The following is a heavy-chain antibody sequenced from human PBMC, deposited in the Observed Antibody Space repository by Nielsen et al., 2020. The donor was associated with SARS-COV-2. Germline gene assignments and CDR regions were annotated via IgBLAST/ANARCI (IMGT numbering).Heavy chain of an antibody. Sequence: GGSLRLSCAASGFIFNTHAMDWVRQAPGEGLEWVSGISGRGHKSFYADSVKGRFTISRDNSKNTVYLQMHSLRAEDTALYYCAKENFESTDYGEDAFDIWGQGTLVTVSS. CDR3: AKENFESTDYGEDAFDI. CDR2: ISGRGHKS. V-gene: IGHV3-23*01. D-gene: IGHD4/OR15-4a*01. CDR1: GFIFNTHA. J-gene: IGHJ3*02.